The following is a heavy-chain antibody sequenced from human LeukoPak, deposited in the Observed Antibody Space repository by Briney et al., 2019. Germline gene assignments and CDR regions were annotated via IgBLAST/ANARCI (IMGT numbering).Heavy chain of an antibody. D-gene: IGHD6-19*01. CDR3: ARRSGWFPI. CDR2: VNRSGST. J-gene: IGHJ4*02. V-gene: IGHV4-34*01. CDR1: GGSFSGDY. Sequence: NPSETLSLTCAVYGGSFSGDYWSWIRQPPGKGLEWIGEVNRSGSTNYNPSLKSRVTISVDTSKNQFSLKLSSVTAADTAVYYCARRSGWFPIWGQGTLVTVSS.